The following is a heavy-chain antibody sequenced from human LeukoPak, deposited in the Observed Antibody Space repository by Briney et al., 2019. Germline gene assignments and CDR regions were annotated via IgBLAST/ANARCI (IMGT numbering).Heavy chain of an antibody. Sequence: SEALSLTCTVSGGSISSSSYYWGWIRQPPGKGLEWIGSIYYSGSTYYNQSLKSRVTISVDTSRNQFSLKLSSVTAADTAVYYCAREGNTYGSNWFDPWGQGTLVTVSS. J-gene: IGHJ5*02. CDR1: GGSISSSSYY. D-gene: IGHD5-18*01. V-gene: IGHV4-39*07. CDR3: AREGNTYGSNWFDP. CDR2: IYYSGST.